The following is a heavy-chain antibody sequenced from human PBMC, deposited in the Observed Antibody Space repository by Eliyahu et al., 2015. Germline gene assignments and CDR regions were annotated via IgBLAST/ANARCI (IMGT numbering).Heavy chain of an antibody. Sequence: EVQLVESGGGLVQPGGSLRLSCAASGFPFSXYAMSWVRQAPGKGLGWVSAISGSGGSTYYADSVKGRFTISRDNSKNTLYLQMNSLRAEDTAVYYCAKDTHPGIGVVGTGDYWGQGTLVTVSS. D-gene: IGHD2-2*01. CDR2: ISGSGGST. CDR3: AKDTHPGIGVVGTGDY. J-gene: IGHJ4*02. CDR1: GFPFSXYA. V-gene: IGHV3-23*04.